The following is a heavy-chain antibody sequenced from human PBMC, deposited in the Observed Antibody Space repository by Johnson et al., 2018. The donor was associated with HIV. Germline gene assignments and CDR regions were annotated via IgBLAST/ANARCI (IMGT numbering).Heavy chain of an antibody. CDR3: ASYEFWSGNDAFDI. CDR2: IYSGGST. CDR1: GFTVSSNY. J-gene: IGHJ3*02. D-gene: IGHD3-3*01. Sequence: EVQVVESGGGLIQPGGSLRLSCAASGFTVSSNYMSWVRQAPGKGLEWVSVIYSGGSTYYADSVKGRFTISRDNSKNTLYLQMNSLRTEDTALYYCASYEFWSGNDAFDIWGQGTMVTVSS. V-gene: IGHV3-53*01.